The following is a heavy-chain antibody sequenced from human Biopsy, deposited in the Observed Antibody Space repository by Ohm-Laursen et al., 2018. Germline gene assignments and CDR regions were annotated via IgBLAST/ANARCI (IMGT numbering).Heavy chain of an antibody. J-gene: IGHJ6*02. V-gene: IGHV3-21*01. Sequence: SLRLSCAASGFRFSLCSMNWVRQAPGKGLEWVSSIKNSENYTYYADSVKGRFIISRDNAKNSLYLQMNGLRVEDTAVYYCATDFGYCGNNVCSSDFYYGMDVWGQGTTVTVSS. CDR3: ATDFGYCGNNVCSSDFYYGMDV. D-gene: IGHD5/OR15-5a*01. CDR1: GFRFSLCS. CDR2: IKNSENYT.